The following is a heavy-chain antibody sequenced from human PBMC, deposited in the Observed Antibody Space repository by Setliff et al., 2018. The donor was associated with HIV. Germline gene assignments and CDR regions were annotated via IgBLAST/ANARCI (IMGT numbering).Heavy chain of an antibody. CDR1: GYTFTDYY. Sequence: ASVKVSCKASGYTFTDYYVHWVRQAPGQGLEWMGIINPSGGSTSYAQKFQGRVTMTRDTSTSTVYMELSSLRSEDTAVYYCARDGGSGTTVTFTLDYWGQGTLVTVSS. CDR2: INPSGGST. J-gene: IGHJ4*02. V-gene: IGHV1-46*01. CDR3: ARDGGSGTTVTFTLDY. D-gene: IGHD4-17*01.